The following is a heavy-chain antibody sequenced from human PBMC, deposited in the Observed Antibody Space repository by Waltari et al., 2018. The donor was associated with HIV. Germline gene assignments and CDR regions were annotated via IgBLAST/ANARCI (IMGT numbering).Heavy chain of an antibody. CDR1: GYTFPSYG. CDR2: IGAYNGNT. CDR3: ARGIGETVTTPYYYYGMDV. D-gene: IGHD4-17*01. J-gene: IGHJ6*02. V-gene: IGHV1-18*01. Sequence: QVQLVQSGAEVKKPGASVKVSCKASGYTFPSYGISWVRQAPGQGLEWMGWIGAYNGNTNYAQKLQGRVTMTTDTSTSTAYMELRSLRSDDTAVYYCARGIGETVTTPYYYYGMDVWGQGTTVTVSS.